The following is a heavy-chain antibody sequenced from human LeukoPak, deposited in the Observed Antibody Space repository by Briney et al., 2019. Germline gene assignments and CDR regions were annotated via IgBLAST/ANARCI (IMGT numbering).Heavy chain of an antibody. J-gene: IGHJ5*02. Sequence: SETLSLTCAVYGGSFGGYYWSWIRQPPGKGLEWIGEINHSGSTNYNPSLKSRVTISVDTSKNQFSLKLSSVTAADTAVYYCARRETYSSSSSGKRNWFDPWGQGTLVTVSS. V-gene: IGHV4-34*01. CDR3: ARRETYSSSSSGKRNWFDP. CDR2: INHSGST. D-gene: IGHD6-13*01. CDR1: GGSFGGYY.